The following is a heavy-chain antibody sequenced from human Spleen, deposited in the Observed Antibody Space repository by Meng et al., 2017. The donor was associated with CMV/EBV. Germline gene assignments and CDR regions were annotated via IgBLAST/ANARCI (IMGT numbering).Heavy chain of an antibody. CDR2: ISSSSSYT. J-gene: IGHJ6*02. V-gene: IGHV3-21*01. CDR3: AGEKNYYYYYAMDV. CDR1: GLTFSSYS. Sequence: GGSLRLSCAASGLTFSSYSMNWVRQAPGKGLEWVSSISSSSSYTYYADSVKGRFSISRDNAKNSLYLQMNSLRAEDTAVYYCAGEKNYYYYYAMDVWGQGTTVTVSS.